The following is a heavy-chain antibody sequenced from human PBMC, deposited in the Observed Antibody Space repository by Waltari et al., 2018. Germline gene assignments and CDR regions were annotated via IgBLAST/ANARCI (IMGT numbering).Heavy chain of an antibody. D-gene: IGHD6-13*01. CDR1: GGSFSGYY. V-gene: IGHV4-34*01. Sequence: QVQLQQWGAGLLKPSETLSLTCAVYGGSFSGYYWSWIRQPPGKGLEWIGEISHSGSTNYNPSLKSRVTISVDTSKNQFALKLSSVTAADTAVYYCAALDSSSWTDLPGSSDYWGQGTLVTVSS. J-gene: IGHJ4*02. CDR2: ISHSGST. CDR3: AALDSSSWTDLPGSSDY.